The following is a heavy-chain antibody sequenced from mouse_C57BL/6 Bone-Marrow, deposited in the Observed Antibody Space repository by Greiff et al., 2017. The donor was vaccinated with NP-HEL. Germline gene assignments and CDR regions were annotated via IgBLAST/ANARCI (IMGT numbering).Heavy chain of an antibody. D-gene: IGHD2-3*01. V-gene: IGHV5-2*01. J-gene: IGHJ4*01. Sequence: EVQGVESGGGLVQPGESLKLSCESNEYEFPSHDMSWVRKTPEKRLELVAAINSDGGSTYYPDTMERRFIISRDNTKKTLYLQMSSLRSEDTALYYSARPLDGYYERIIYYAMDYWGQGTSVTVSS. CDR2: INSDGGST. CDR3: ARPLDGYYERIIYYAMDY. CDR1: EYEFPSHD.